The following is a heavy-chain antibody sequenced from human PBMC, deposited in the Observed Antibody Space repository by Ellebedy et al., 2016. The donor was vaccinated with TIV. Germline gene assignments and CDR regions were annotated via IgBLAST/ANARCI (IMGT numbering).Heavy chain of an antibody. CDR2: VSHTGST. D-gene: IGHD3-9*01. Sequence: MPSETLSLTCTVSGGSISSYYWSWIRQPPGKGLEWIEYVSHTGSTNYSPSLHSRVTISVDTSKNQFSLKLSSVTASDTAIYYCAGDGVLGSFDWVTTEWGQGTLAAVSS. V-gene: IGHV4-59*12. CDR1: GGSISSYY. CDR3: AGDGVLGSFDWVTTE. J-gene: IGHJ4*02.